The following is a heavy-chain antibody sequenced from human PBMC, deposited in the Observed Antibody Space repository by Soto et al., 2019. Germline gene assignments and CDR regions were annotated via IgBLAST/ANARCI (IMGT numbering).Heavy chain of an antibody. Sequence: EVQLAESGGGLVQPGGSLSLSCAASGFTFGNYWMSWVRQAPGKEPERVANIKVDGSAKYYVDSVKGRFIISRDNAKNSLYLQMNGLRAEDTAVYYCARDRGWQTFDYWGQGTLVTVSS. CDR3: ARDRGWQTFDY. J-gene: IGHJ4*02. CDR2: IKVDGSAK. D-gene: IGHD3-10*01. V-gene: IGHV3-7*03. CDR1: GFTFGNYW.